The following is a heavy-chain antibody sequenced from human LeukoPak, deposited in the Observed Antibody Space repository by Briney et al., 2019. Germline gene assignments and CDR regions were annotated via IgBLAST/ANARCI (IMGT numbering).Heavy chain of an antibody. D-gene: IGHD3-22*01. CDR2: INPSGGST. CDR3: ARASRMIVVVPFDY. J-gene: IGHJ4*02. V-gene: IGHV1-46*01. CDR1: GYTFTGYY. Sequence: ASVKVSCKASGYTFTGYYMHWVRQAPGQALEWMGIINPSGGSTSYAQKFQGRVTMTRDMSTSTVYMELSSLRSEDTAVYYCARASRMIVVVPFDYWGQGTLVTVSS.